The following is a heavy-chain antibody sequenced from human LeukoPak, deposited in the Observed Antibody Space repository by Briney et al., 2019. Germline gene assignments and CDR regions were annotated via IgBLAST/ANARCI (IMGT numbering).Heavy chain of an antibody. D-gene: IGHD5-12*01. V-gene: IGHV4-39*01. J-gene: IGHJ3*02. CDR2: IYYSGST. Sequence: SETLSLTCTVSGGSISSSSYYWGWIRQPPGKGLEWIGSIYYSGSTYYNPSLKSRVTISVDTSKNQFSLKLSSVTAADTAVYYCARRSSYDLTDAFDIWGQGTMVTVSS. CDR3: ARRSSYDLTDAFDI. CDR1: GGSISSSSYY.